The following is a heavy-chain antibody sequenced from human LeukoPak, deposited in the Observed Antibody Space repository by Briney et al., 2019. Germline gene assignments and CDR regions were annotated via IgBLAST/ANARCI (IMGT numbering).Heavy chain of an antibody. CDR1: GFTFSSYW. D-gene: IGHD3-22*01. J-gene: IGHJ3*02. CDR3: ARGGGNYYDSSAFDI. V-gene: IGHV3-7*04. CDR2: IKQDGSEK. Sequence: GGSLRLSCAAYGFTFSSYWMSWVRQAPGKGLEWVANIKQDGSEKYYVDSVKGRFTISRDNAKNSLYLQMNSLRAEDTAVYYCARGGGNYYDSSAFDIWGQGTMVTVSS.